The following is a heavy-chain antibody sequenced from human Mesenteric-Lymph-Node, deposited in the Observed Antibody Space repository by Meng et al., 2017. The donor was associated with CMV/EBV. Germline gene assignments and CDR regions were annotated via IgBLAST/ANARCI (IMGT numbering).Heavy chain of an antibody. CDR2: INHSGST. CDR3: ARHQRWLKSEGGFNY. J-gene: IGHJ4*02. D-gene: IGHD4-23*01. Sequence: QVRLQQWGAGLLKPSEPRSLTCAVYGGSFSGYYWSWIRQTPGKGLEWIGEINHSGSTNYNPSLKSRVTISVDTSKNQFSLKLSSVTAADTAVYYCARHQRWLKSEGGFNYWGQGTLVTVSS. CDR1: GGSFSGYY. V-gene: IGHV4-34*01.